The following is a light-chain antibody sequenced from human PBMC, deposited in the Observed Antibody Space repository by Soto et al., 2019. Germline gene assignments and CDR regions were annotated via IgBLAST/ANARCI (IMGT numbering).Light chain of an antibody. Sequence: QSALTQPASVSGSPGQSITISWTGTSSDVGGYNYVSWYQQYPGKVPKVIIYEVSNRPSGVSNRFSGSKSGNTASLTISGLQAEDEADYYCTSYISSNTLVVFGGGTKVTVL. J-gene: IGLJ2*01. CDR1: SSDVGGYNY. V-gene: IGLV2-14*01. CDR3: TSYISSNTLVV. CDR2: EVS.